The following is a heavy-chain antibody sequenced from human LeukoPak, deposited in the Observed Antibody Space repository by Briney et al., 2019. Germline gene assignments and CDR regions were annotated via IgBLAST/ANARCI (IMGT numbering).Heavy chain of an antibody. CDR1: GYTFTSYG. J-gene: IGHJ6*03. V-gene: IGHV1-18*01. CDR3: ARGTRIQLWLSSYYYYYYMDV. CDR2: ISAYNGNT. Sequence: ASVKVSCKASGYTFTSYGISWVRQAPGQGLEWMGWISAYNGNTNYAQKLQGRVTMTTDTSTSTAYMELRSLRSDDTAVYYCARGTRIQLWLSSYYYYYYMDVWGKGTSVTVSS. D-gene: IGHD5-18*01.